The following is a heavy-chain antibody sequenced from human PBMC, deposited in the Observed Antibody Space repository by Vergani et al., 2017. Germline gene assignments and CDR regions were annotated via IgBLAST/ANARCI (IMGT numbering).Heavy chain of an antibody. V-gene: IGHV3-23*04. D-gene: IGHD1-26*01. CDR3: AKWGLSSGRSYFDY. Sequence: EVQLVESGGDLVQPGGSLRLSCAASGFTFNTYAMSWIRQAPGKGLEWVSDISGSGGSTYYADSVKGRFTISRDNAKNTLYLQMNSLRVEDTAVYFCAKWGLSSGRSYFDYWGQGTLVTVSS. CDR1: GFTFNTYA. CDR2: ISGSGGST. J-gene: IGHJ4*02.